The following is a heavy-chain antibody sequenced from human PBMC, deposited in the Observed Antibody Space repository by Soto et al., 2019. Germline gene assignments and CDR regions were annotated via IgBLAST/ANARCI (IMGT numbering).Heavy chain of an antibody. CDR1: GYTFTSYA. V-gene: IGHV1-3*01. CDR2: INAGNGNT. J-gene: IGHJ5*02. D-gene: IGHD6-6*01. Sequence: QVQLVQSGAEVKKPGASVKVSCKASGYTFTSYAMHWVRQAPGQRLEWMGWINAGNGNTKYSQKFQGRVTITRDTSARTAYMELGSLRSEDTAVYYCARDREAARPLGYRFAPWGQGTLSPSPQ. CDR3: ARDREAARPLGYRFAP.